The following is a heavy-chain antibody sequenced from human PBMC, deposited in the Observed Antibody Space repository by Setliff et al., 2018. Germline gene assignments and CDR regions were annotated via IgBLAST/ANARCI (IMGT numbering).Heavy chain of an antibody. CDR1: GFTFSNYE. D-gene: IGHD6-19*01. V-gene: IGHV3-48*03. Sequence: GGSLRLSCAASGFTFSNYEMNWVRQAPGKGLEWVSYINSGGSLIFYADSVKGRFTISRDNAKNSLYLQMSSLRAEDTAIYYCASPQAVGNYLGHWGQGTLVTAPQ. CDR3: ASPQAVGNYLGH. CDR2: INSGGSLI. J-gene: IGHJ4*02.